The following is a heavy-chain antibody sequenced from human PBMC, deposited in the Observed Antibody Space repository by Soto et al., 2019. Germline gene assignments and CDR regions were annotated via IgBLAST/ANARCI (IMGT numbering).Heavy chain of an antibody. V-gene: IGHV4-30-4*01. CDR3: ARQGFGALHDLVDV. D-gene: IGHD3-10*01. Sequence: SETLSLTCTVSGGSISSGDYYWSWIRQPPGKGLEWIGYIYYSGNTYYNPSLKSRVAISLDTSKSQFSLKLTSVTATDTAVYYCARQGFGALHDLVDVWGQGTTVTVSS. J-gene: IGHJ6*02. CDR1: GGSISSGDYY. CDR2: IYYSGNT.